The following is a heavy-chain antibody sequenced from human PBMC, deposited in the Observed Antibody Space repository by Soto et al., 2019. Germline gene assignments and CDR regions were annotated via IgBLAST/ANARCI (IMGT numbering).Heavy chain of an antibody. CDR2: IIPIFGTA. CDR3: ARRSIIAAAGTACYGMDV. CDR1: GGTFSSYA. D-gene: IGHD6-13*01. J-gene: IGHJ6*02. Sequence: SVKVSCKASGGTFSSYAISWVRQAPGQGLEWMGGIIPIFGTANYAQKFQGRVTITADKSTSTAYMELSSLRSEDTAVYYCARRSIIAAAGTACYGMDVWGQGXTVTVSS. V-gene: IGHV1-69*06.